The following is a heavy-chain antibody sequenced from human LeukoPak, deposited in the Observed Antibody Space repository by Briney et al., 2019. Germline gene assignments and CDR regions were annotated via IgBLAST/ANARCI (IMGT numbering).Heavy chain of an antibody. CDR3: ASGLQYCSSTSCYDKVAFDI. V-gene: IGHV1-18*01. D-gene: IGHD2-2*01. Sequence: ASVKVSCKASGYTFTNYGISWVRQAPGQGLEWMGWISAHNGNTKNAQKFQGRVTLTTDTSTSTAYMELSRLRSDDTAVYYCASGLQYCSSTSCYDKVAFDIWGQGTMVAVSS. CDR2: ISAHNGNT. CDR1: GYTFTNYG. J-gene: IGHJ3*02.